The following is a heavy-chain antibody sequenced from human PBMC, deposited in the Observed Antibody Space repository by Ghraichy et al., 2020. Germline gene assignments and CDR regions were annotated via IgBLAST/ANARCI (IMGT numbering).Heavy chain of an antibody. CDR2: ISYDGSDK. V-gene: IGHV3-30*18. D-gene: IGHD5-18*01. J-gene: IGHJ4*02. CDR3: AKPQLTAKVSGEYYFDY. CDR1: GFTFRNYG. Sequence: GGYLRLSCGASGFTFRNYGMHWVRQAPGKGLEWVAVISYDGSDKFYAGSVKGRFTISRDNSKNTVYLQMNSLRAEDTAVYYCAKPQLTAKVSGEYYFDYWGQGTLVTVSS.